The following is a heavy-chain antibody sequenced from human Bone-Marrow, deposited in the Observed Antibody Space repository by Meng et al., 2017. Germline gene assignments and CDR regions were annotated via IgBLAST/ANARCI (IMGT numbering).Heavy chain of an antibody. J-gene: IGHJ3*02. Sequence: GESLKISCAASGFTFSAYTMHWVRQAPGKGLEWVSSISSSSSYIYYADSVKGRFTISRDNAKNSLYLQMNSLRAEDTAVYYCARNSAADDSFDIWGQGTMVTVSS. CDR1: GFTFSAYT. CDR2: ISSSSSYI. CDR3: ARNSAADDSFDI. D-gene: IGHD6-13*01. V-gene: IGHV3-21*01.